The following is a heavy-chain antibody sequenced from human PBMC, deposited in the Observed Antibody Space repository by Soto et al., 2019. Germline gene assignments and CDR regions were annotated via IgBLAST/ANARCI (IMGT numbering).Heavy chain of an antibody. J-gene: IGHJ4*02. CDR1: GYTFTSYG. V-gene: IGHV1-18*04. CDR3: ASDLYCKSTTCPDY. Sequence: GASVKVSCKASGYTFTSYGISWVRQAPGQGLEWMGWISAYNGNTNYAQKLQGRVTMTTDTSTSTAYMELRSLRSEDTAMYYCASDLYCKSTTCPDYWGQGTLVTVSS. CDR2: ISAYNGNT. D-gene: IGHD2-2*01.